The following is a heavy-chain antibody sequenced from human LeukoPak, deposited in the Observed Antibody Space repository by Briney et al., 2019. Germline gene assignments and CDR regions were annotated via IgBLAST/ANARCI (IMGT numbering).Heavy chain of an antibody. CDR1: GGSISSGGYY. D-gene: IGHD4-17*01. CDR3: AREPTTVTGWFDP. J-gene: IGHJ5*02. Sequence: SETLSLTCTVSGGSISSGGYYCSWIRQHPGKGLEWIGYIYYSGSTYYNPSLKSRVTISVDTSKNQFSLKLSSVTAADTAVYYCAREPTTVTGWFDPWGQGTLVTVSS. CDR2: IYYSGST. V-gene: IGHV4-31*03.